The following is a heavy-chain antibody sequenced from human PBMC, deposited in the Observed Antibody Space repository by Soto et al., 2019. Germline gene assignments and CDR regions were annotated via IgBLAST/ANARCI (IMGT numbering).Heavy chain of an antibody. CDR1: GYTFSSYV. CDR2: ITAYNDNT. V-gene: IGHV1-18*01. J-gene: IGHJ5*02. D-gene: IGHD1-26*01. CDR3: ARVVGGLDEGVNWFDP. Sequence: QVQLVQSGAEVKKPGASVKVSCKASGYTFSSYVFTWVRQAPGQGLECMGWITAYNDNTNYAQSFQGRVTMTTDASTSTAYMELRSLRSDDTAVYYGARVVGGLDEGVNWFDPWGQGTLVTVSS.